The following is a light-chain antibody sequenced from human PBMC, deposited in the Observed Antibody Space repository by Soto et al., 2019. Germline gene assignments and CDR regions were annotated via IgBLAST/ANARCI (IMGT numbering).Light chain of an antibody. CDR1: SSNIGSHY. J-gene: IGLJ3*02. CDR2: RDG. V-gene: IGLV1-47*01. CDR3: AVWDASLTGGV. Sequence: QSVLTQPPSASGTPGQSLTISCAGSSSNIGSHYVYWYQHLPGTAPKLLIFRDGQRPSGVPDRFFGSKSGTSASLAISWLRSEDEAHYYCAVWDASLTGGVFGGGTKLTVL.